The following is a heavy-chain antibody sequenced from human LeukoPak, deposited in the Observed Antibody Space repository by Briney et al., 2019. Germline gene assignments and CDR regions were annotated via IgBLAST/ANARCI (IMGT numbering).Heavy chain of an antibody. V-gene: IGHV1-2*02. CDR2: ISPNSGGT. J-gene: IGHJ4*02. D-gene: IGHD3-10*01. Sequence: WASVKVSCKASGYTFTGYYMHWVRQAPGQGLEWMGWISPNSGGTNYAQKFQGRVTMTRDTSISTAYMELRSLRSDDTAVYYCARMAGSYYLFDYWGQGTLVTVSS. CDR1: GYTFTGYY. CDR3: ARMAGSYYLFDY.